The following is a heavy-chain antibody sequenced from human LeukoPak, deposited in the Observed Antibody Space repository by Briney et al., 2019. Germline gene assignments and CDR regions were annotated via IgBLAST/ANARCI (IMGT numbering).Heavy chain of an antibody. CDR2: INPNSGGT. Sequence: ASVKVSCKASGYTFTGYYMHWVRQAPGQGLEWMGWINPNSGGTNYAQKFQGRVTMTRDTSISTAYMELSRLRSDDTAVYYCARDLTGIAAAVDYWGQGTLVTVSS. J-gene: IGHJ4*02. CDR1: GYTFTGYY. CDR3: ARDLTGIAAAVDY. D-gene: IGHD6-13*01. V-gene: IGHV1-2*02.